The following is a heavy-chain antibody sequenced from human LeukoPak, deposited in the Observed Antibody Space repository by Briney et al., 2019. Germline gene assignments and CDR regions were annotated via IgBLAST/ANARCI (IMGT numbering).Heavy chain of an antibody. V-gene: IGHV4-61*02. CDR1: GGSISSGSYY. J-gene: IGHJ6*03. CDR3: ARARWGCSSTSCRDYYYYYMDV. Sequence: PSQTLSLTCTVSGGSISSGSYYWSWIRQPAGKGLEWIGRIYTSGSTNYNPSLKSRVTISVDTSKNQFSLKLSSVTAADTAVYYCARARWGCSSTSCRDYYYYYMDVWGKGTTVTVSS. D-gene: IGHD2-2*01. CDR2: IYTSGST.